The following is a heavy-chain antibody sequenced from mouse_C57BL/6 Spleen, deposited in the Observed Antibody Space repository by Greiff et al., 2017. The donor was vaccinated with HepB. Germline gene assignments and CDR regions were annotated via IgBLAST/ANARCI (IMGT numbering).Heavy chain of an antibody. Sequence: EVMLVESGGGLVKPGGSLKLSCAASGFTFSDYGMHWVRQAPEKGLEWVAYISSGSSTIYYADTVKGRFTISRDNAKNTLFLQMTSLRSEDTDMYYCARDHDYAMDYWGQRTSVTVSS. CDR3: ARDHDYAMDY. J-gene: IGHJ4*01. CDR1: GFTFSDYG. CDR2: ISSGSSTI. V-gene: IGHV5-17*01.